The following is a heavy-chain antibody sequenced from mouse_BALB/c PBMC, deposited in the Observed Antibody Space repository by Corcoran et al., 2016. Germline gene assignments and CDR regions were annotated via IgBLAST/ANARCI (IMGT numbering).Heavy chain of an antibody. Sequence: QVQLQQAGPELVKPGASVKISCKASGYSFTSYYIHGVKRRPGQVLEWIGWIFPGSGNTKYNEKFKGKATLKADTSSSTAYMQLSSLTSEDSAVYFCARETGTAFDYWGQGTTLTVSS. CDR3: ARETGTAFDY. CDR2: IFPGSGNT. CDR1: GYSFTSYY. D-gene: IGHD4-1*01. V-gene: IGHV1-66*01. J-gene: IGHJ2*01.